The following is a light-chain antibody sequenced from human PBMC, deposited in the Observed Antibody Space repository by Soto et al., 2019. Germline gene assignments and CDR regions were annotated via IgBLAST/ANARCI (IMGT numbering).Light chain of an antibody. CDR1: SSNIGSNY. V-gene: IGLV1-47*01. J-gene: IGLJ1*01. CDR3: AAWDDNLSGLYV. CDR2: RNN. Sequence: QSVLTQPPSASWTPGQRVTISCSGSSSNIGSNYVYWYQQLPGTAPKLLMYRNNQRPSGVPDRFSGSKSGTSASLAISGLRSEDEADNYCAAWDDNLSGLYVFGTGTKVTVL.